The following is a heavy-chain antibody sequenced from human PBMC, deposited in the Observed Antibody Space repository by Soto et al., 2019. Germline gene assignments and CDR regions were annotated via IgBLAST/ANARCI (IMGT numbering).Heavy chain of an antibody. CDR2: IYSGGST. Sequence: HPGGFLRLSCAASGFTVSSNYMSWVRQAPGKGLEWVSVIYSGGSTYYADSVKGRFTISRDNSKNTLYLQMNSLRAEDTAVYYCARDTGDTVAGTNWAFDIWGQGTMVTVSS. CDR3: ARDTGDTVAGTNWAFDI. D-gene: IGHD6-19*01. V-gene: IGHV3-53*01. CDR1: GFTVSSNY. J-gene: IGHJ3*02.